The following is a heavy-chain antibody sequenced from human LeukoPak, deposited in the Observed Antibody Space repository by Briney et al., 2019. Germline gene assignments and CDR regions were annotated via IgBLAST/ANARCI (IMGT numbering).Heavy chain of an antibody. CDR1: GYSISSGYY. Sequence: SETLSLTCTVSGYSISSGYYWGWIRQPPGKGLEWIGSIYHSGSTYYNPSLKSRVTISVDTSKNQFSLKLSSVTAADTAVYYCARYSSGQAYWGQGTLVTVSS. CDR3: ARYSSGQAY. J-gene: IGHJ4*02. CDR2: IYHSGST. D-gene: IGHD6-19*01. V-gene: IGHV4-38-2*02.